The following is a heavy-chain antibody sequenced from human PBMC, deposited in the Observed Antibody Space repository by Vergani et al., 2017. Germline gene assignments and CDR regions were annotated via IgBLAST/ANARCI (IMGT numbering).Heavy chain of an antibody. V-gene: IGHV4-39*01. CDR3: ARHDRKTYTATMGWYDY. CDR1: GGSITSSSYY. CDR2: IYHSGGA. J-gene: IGHJ4*02. Sequence: QLHLQESGPGLVKPSETLSLTCTVSGGSITSSSYYWGWIRQPPGKGLEWIGNIYHSGGAYYNPSLKGRVTISVDTSKNQFSLEVTSVTAADTAIYFCARHDRKTYTATMGWYDYWGQGTLVTVSS. D-gene: IGHD3-16*01.